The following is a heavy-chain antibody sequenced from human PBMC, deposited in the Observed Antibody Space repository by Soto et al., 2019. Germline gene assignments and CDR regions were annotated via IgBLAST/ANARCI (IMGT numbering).Heavy chain of an antibody. D-gene: IGHD2-15*01. CDR3: ARYCSGGSCYYAY. CDR2: ISYDGSNK. J-gene: IGHJ4*02. Sequence: PGGSLRLSCAASGFTFSSYAMHWVRQAPGKGLEWVAVISYDGSNKYYADSVKGRFTISRDNSKNTLYLQMNSLRAEDTAVYYCARYCSGGSCYYAYWGQGTLVTVSS. V-gene: IGHV3-30-3*01. CDR1: GFTFSSYA.